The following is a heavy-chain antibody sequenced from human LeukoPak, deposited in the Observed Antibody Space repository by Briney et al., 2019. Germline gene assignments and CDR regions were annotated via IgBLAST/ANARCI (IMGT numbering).Heavy chain of an antibody. D-gene: IGHD3-10*01. V-gene: IGHV3-21*01. CDR2: ISSSSSYI. CDR1: GFTFSSYS. J-gene: IGHJ4*02. Sequence: PGGSLTLSCAASGFTFSSYSMNWVRQAPGKGLEWVSSISSSSSYIYYADSVKGRFTISRDNAKNSLYLQMNSLRDEDTAVYYCGRGGAYYGSGSPDYWGQGTLVTVSS. CDR3: GRGGAYYGSGSPDY.